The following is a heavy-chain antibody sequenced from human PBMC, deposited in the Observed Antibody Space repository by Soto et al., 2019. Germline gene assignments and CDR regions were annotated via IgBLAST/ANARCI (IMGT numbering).Heavy chain of an antibody. Sequence: SETLSLTCTVSGGSISSGGYSWSWIRQSPEKGLEWIGCIYPTGTTYYHPSLKSRVTISVDTSKNQFSLKLSSVTAADTAVYYCARGLDYYYYGMDVWGQGTTVTVSS. CDR1: GGSISSGGYS. CDR2: IYPTGTT. J-gene: IGHJ6*02. CDR3: ARGLDYYYYGMDV. V-gene: IGHV4-30-2*06.